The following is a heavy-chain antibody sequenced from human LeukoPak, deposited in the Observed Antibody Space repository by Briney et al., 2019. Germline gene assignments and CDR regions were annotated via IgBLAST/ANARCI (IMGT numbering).Heavy chain of an antibody. V-gene: IGHV3-9*02. CDR2: ISWNSGSI. D-gene: IGHD2-2*02. CDR3: AKAPCSSTSCYMFDY. J-gene: IGHJ4*02. CDR1: RFTSSSYA. Sequence: GGSLRLSCAASRFTSSSYAMSWVRQAPGKGLEWVSGISWNSGSIGYADSVKGRFTISRDNAKNSLYLQMNSLRAEDTALYYCAKAPCSSTSCYMFDYWGQGTLVTVSS.